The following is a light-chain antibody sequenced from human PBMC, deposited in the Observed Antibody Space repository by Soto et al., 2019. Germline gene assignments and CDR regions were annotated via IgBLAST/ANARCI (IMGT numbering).Light chain of an antibody. Sequence: TQSPATLSVSPGERATLSCRASQSVGSNLAWYQQKPGQAPRLLIYGASTRATGIPARFSGSGSGTEFTLTISSLQSEDFAVYYCQQYNNWPPWTFGQGTKVDI. J-gene: IGKJ1*01. CDR3: QQYNNWPPWT. CDR2: GAS. CDR1: QSVGSN. V-gene: IGKV3-15*01.